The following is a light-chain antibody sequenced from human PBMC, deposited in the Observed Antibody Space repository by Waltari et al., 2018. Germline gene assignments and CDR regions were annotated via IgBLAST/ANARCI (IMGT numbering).Light chain of an antibody. V-gene: IGLV3-21*01. Sequence: SYVLTQPPSVSVAPGETARIPCGGNNIESKSVNWYRQRPGQAPVVVISYDNDRAAGIPERFSGSNSGNTATLTISRVEAGDEADYYCQVWDANTDPGVFGTGTEVTVL. CDR2: YDN. CDR1: NIESKS. CDR3: QVWDANTDPGV. J-gene: IGLJ1*01.